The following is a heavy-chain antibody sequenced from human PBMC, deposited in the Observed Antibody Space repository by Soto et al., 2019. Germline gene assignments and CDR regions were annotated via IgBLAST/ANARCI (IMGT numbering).Heavy chain of an antibody. CDR3: ARDPGVSWNYFDY. J-gene: IGHJ4*02. V-gene: IGHV1-2*04. CDR1: GYTFTGYY. D-gene: IGHD3-10*01. CDR2: INPNSGGT. Sequence: ASVKVSCKASGYTFTGYYMHWVRQAPGQGLEWMGWINPNSGGTNYAQKFQGWVTMTRDTSISTAYMELSRLRSDDTAVYYCARDPGVSWNYFDYWGQGTLVTVSS.